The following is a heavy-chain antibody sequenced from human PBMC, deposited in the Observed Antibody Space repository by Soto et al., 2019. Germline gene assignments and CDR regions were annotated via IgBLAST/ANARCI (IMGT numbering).Heavy chain of an antibody. CDR1: GFTFRDHY. Sequence: GGSLRLSCAVSGFTFRDHYMDWFRQAPGKGLEWVGVSRNKDHSFSTEYAAPAKGRFTISRDISNNLLYLQMNSLKTDDTAVYYCARGGNSFDYWGQGTLVTVSS. V-gene: IGHV3-72*01. J-gene: IGHJ4*02. D-gene: IGHD1-26*01. CDR2: SRNKDHSFST. CDR3: ARGGNSFDY.